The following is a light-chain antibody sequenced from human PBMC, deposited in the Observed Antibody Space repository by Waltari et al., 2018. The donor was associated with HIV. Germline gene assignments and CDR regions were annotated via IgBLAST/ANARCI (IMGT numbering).Light chain of an antibody. V-gene: IGKV3D-15*01. CDR3: QQYDQYPRT. CDR1: QGITYSR. J-gene: IGKJ1*01. Sequence: DIAMTQSPATLSASPGESATLSCRASQGITYSRLAWYQQKTGQAPRLLIYGASTRATGIPARFSGSESWTEFTLTISSLQSEDFAIYFCQQYDQYPRTFGQGTKVETK. CDR2: GAS.